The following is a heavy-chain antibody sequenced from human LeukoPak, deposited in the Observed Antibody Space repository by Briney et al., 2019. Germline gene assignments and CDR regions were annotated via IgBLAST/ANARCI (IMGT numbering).Heavy chain of an antibody. D-gene: IGHD2-21*02. V-gene: IGHV2-5*04. J-gene: IGHJ4*02. Sequence: SGPTLVKPTQTLTLTCTFSGFSLSTSGVGVGWIRQPPGKALEWLTVIYWNDDKRYSPSLKSRLTITKDTSKSQVVLTMTNMDPVDTGTYYCAGAYCGGDCYSGDFDYWGQGTLVTVSS. CDR2: IYWNDDK. CDR3: AGAYCGGDCYSGDFDY. CDR1: GFSLSTSGVG.